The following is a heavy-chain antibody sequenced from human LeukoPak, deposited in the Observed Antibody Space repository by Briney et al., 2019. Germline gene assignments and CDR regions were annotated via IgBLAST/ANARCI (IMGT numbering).Heavy chain of an antibody. V-gene: IGHV3-23*01. Sequence: PGGSLRLSCAASGFSFSPNAMSWFRQAPGRGLEWVAGVGGDGRTHYTDSVRGRFTISRDNSKNTLHLQMNSLRVDDTAVYYCAKDMSWWVTVDFWGQGNLITVSS. CDR3: AKDMSWWVTVDF. CDR2: VGGDGRT. CDR1: GFSFSPNA. D-gene: IGHD2-21*02. J-gene: IGHJ4*02.